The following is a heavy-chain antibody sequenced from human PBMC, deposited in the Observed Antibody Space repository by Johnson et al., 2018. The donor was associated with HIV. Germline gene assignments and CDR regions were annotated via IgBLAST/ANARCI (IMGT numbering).Heavy chain of an antibody. V-gene: IGHV3-66*01. D-gene: IGHD6-13*01. CDR2: ISTGGNT. J-gene: IGHJ3*02. CDR1: GFTVNNNY. Sequence: VQLVESGGGVVQPGESLRLSCAASGFTVNNNYMTWVRQTPGQGLEWVSVISTGGNTYSADSVKGRFTISRDNSKNSLFLQMTSLRVEDTAVYYCARSGGYPNAFDMWGQGTLVTVPA. CDR3: ARSGGYPNAFDM.